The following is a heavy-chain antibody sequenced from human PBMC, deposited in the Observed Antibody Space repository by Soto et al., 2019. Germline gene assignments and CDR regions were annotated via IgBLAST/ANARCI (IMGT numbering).Heavy chain of an antibody. Sequence: GGSLRLSCAASGFTFSSYAMTWVRQAPGKGLEWVSTISGSGGSTYYADSVKGRFTISRDNSKDTLYLQMNSLGVEDTAVYYCVKEYYYDTSGFAPFDFWGQGTLVTVSS. D-gene: IGHD3-22*01. CDR3: VKEYYYDTSGFAPFDF. J-gene: IGHJ4*02. V-gene: IGHV3-23*01. CDR1: GFTFSSYA. CDR2: ISGSGGST.